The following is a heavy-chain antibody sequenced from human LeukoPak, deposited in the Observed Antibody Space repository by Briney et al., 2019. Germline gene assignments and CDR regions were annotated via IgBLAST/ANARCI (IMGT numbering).Heavy chain of an antibody. V-gene: IGHV1-18*01. CDR3: ARDSYGSYYEYYFDY. J-gene: IGHJ4*02. CDR2: ISAYNGNT. Sequence: GASVNVSCKASGYTFTSYGISWVRQAPGQGLEWMGWISAYNGNTNYAQKLQGRVTMTTDTSTSTAYMELRSLRSDDTAVYYCARDSYGSYYEYYFDYWGQGTLVTVSS. CDR1: GYTFTSYG. D-gene: IGHD1-26*01.